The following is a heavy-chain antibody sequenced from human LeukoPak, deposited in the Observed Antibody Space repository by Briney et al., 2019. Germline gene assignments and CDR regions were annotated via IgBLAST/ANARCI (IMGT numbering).Heavy chain of an antibody. Sequence: SETLSLTCTVSGGSISSSSYYWGWIRQPPGKGLEWIGSIYYSGSTYYNPSLKSRVTISVDTSKNQFSLKLSSVTAADTAVYYCARYYIAAAGTVAFDIWGQGTMVTVSS. CDR1: GGSISSSSYY. CDR2: IYYSGST. CDR3: ARYYIAAAGTVAFDI. J-gene: IGHJ3*02. V-gene: IGHV4-39*07. D-gene: IGHD6-13*01.